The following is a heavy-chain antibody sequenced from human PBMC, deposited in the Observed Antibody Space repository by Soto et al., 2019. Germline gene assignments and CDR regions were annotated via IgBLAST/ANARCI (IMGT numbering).Heavy chain of an antibody. CDR1: GYTFTSYG. Sequence: ASVKVSCKASGYTFTSYGISWVRQAPGQGLEWMGWINAYNGNTNYAQKLQGRVTMTTDTSTSTAYMELRSLRSEDTAVYYCAKVSTTVTTLSYWGQGTLVTVSS. D-gene: IGHD4-17*01. CDR3: AKVSTTVTTLSY. CDR2: INAYNGNT. J-gene: IGHJ4*02. V-gene: IGHV1-18*01.